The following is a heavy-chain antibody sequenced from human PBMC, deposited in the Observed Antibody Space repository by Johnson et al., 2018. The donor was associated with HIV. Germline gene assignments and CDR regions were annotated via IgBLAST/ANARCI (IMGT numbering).Heavy chain of an antibody. Sequence: EVQLVESGGGLVQPGRSLRLSCAASGFTFDDYAMHWVRQAPGKGLEWVSGINWSGGNTDYADSVKGRFTISRDNAKNTLYLQMNSLRAEDTAVYYCARESRTTVEWGAFDIWGQGTMVTVSS. CDR3: ARESRTTVEWGAFDI. D-gene: IGHD1-26*01. J-gene: IGHJ3*02. CDR2: INWSGGNT. V-gene: IGHV3-20*04. CDR1: GFTFDDYA.